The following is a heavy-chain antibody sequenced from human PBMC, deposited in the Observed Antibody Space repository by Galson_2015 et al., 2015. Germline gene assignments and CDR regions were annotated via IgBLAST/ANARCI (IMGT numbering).Heavy chain of an antibody. J-gene: IGHJ5*02. CDR3: AKDFVLGLSGLSWFDP. Sequence: SLRLSCAASGFTFSSYGMHWVRQAPGKGLEWVAVISYDGGNKYYADSVKGRFTISRDNSKNTLYLQMNSLRAEDTAVYYCAKDFVLGLSGLSWFDPWGQGTLVTVSS. CDR2: ISYDGGNK. CDR1: GFTFSSYG. V-gene: IGHV3-30*18. D-gene: IGHD3-3*01.